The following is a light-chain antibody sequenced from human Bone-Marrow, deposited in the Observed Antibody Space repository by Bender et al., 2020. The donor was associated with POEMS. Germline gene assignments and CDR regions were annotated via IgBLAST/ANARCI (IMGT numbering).Light chain of an antibody. V-gene: IGLV2-14*03. CDR2: DVN. CDR1: SSDVGGYNY. CDR3: SSSADPFHVR. J-gene: IGLJ3*02. Sequence: QSALTQPASVSGSPGQSITISCTGTSSDVGGYNYVSWFQQHPGKAPKLLIYDVNNRPSGVPARFSGSRSGNTASLSVSGLQEEDEADYFCSSSADPFHVRFGGGTKLTVL.